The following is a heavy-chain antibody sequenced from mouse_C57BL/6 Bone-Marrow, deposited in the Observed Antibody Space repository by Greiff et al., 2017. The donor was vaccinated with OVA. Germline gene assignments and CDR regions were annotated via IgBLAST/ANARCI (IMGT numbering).Heavy chain of an antibody. V-gene: IGHV1-50*01. D-gene: IGHD2-5*01. CDR2: IDPSDSYT. J-gene: IGHJ2*01. CDR3: ARIGYSNGGYFDY. CDR1: GYTFTSYW. Sequence: QVQLKQPGAELVKPGASVKLSCKASGYTFTSYWLQWVKQRPGQGLEWIGEIDPSDSYTNYNQQFKGKGALTVDTSSSTAYMQLSSLTSEDSAVYYCARIGYSNGGYFDYWGQGTTLTVSS.